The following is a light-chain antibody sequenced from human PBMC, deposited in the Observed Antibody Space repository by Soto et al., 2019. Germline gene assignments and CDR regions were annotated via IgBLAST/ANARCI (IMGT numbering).Light chain of an antibody. CDR2: AAS. J-gene: IGKJ1*01. Sequence: DIQMTQSPSSLSASVGDRVTSTCRAIQSISSYLNWDQQKPGKAPTLLIYAASSLQSGVPSRFGGSGSGTDFTRTISSLQPEDFATYYCQQSYSTPRTFGQGTKVEIK. CDR1: QSISSY. V-gene: IGKV1-39*01. CDR3: QQSYSTPRT.